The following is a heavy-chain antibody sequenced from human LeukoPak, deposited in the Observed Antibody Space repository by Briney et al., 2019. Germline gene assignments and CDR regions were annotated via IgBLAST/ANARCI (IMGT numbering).Heavy chain of an antibody. Sequence: PSETLSLTCAVYGGSFSGYYWSWIRQPPGKGLEWIGEINHSGSTNYNPSLKSRVTISVDTSKNQFSLKLSSVTAADTAVYYCARCAAAGSYNRRKSWFDPGGQGTLVTVSS. V-gene: IGHV4-34*01. D-gene: IGHD3-10*01. J-gene: IGHJ5*02. CDR2: INHSGST. CDR3: ARCAAAGSYNRRKSWFDP. CDR1: GGSFSGYY.